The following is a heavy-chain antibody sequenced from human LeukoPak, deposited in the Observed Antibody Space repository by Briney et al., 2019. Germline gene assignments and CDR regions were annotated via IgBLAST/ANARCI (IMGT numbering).Heavy chain of an antibody. CDR2: IIPIFGTA. Sequence: GASVKVSCKASGGTFSSYAISWVRQAPGQGLECMGGIIPIFGTANYAQKFQGRVTITADESTSTAYMELSSLRSEDTAVYYCASASGGRGDSEYFQHWGQGTLVTVSS. CDR1: GGTFSSYA. CDR3: ASASGGRGDSEYFQH. D-gene: IGHD2-21*02. J-gene: IGHJ1*01. V-gene: IGHV1-69*13.